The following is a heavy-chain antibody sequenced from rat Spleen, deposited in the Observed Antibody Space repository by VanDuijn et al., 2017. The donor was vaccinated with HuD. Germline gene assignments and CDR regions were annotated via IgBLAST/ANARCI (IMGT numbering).Heavy chain of an antibody. D-gene: IGHD4-3*01. J-gene: IGHJ3*01. CDR1: GFTFNNNW. Sequence: EVQLVESGGGLVQPGRSLKLSCVASGFTFNNNWMTWIRQAAGKGLEWVATIVNTGVGTYYPDSVKGRFTISRDDAKSTLYLQMNSLRSEDTATYYCKRAEFGIGGFANWGQGTLVTVSS. CDR3: KRAEFGIGGFAN. V-gene: IGHV5-31*01. CDR2: IVNTGVGT.